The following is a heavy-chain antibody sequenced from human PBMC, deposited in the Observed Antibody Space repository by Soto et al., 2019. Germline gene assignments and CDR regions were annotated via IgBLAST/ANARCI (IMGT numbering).Heavy chain of an antibody. J-gene: IGHJ5*02. CDR3: ARDHVFRRPYDFWSGLFAPAQFDP. V-gene: IGHV1-3*01. D-gene: IGHD3-3*01. Sequence: ASVKVSCKASGYTFSSYGIHWGRQAPGQSLEWMGWINGGNGNTKYSQKFQGRVTTTRDTSATTVYMELSSLKSEDTAVYYCARDHVFRRPYDFWSGLFAPAQFDPWGQGALVTVSS. CDR1: GYTFSSYG. CDR2: INGGNGNT.